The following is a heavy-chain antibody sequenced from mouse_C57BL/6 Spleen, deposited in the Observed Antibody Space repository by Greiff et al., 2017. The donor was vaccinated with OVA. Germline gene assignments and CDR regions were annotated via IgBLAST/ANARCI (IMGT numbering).Heavy chain of an antibody. CDR2: INPNNGGT. Sequence: EVQLQQSGPELVKPGASVKISCKASGYTFTDYYMNWVKQSHGKSLEWIGDINPNNGGTSYNQKFKGKATLTVDKSSSTAYMELRSLTSEDSAVYYCARGGGDYWGQGTSVTVAS. CDR3: ARGGGDY. CDR1: GYTFTDYY. J-gene: IGHJ4*01. V-gene: IGHV1-26*01.